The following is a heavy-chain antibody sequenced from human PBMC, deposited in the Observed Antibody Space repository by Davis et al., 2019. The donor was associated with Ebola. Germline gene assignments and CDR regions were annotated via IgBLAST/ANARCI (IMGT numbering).Heavy chain of an antibody. V-gene: IGHV1-46*01. CDR3: ARELVVVIATSDYYYYGMDV. CDR2: INPSGGST. D-gene: IGHD2-21*01. J-gene: IGHJ6*02. CDR1: GGTFSSYA. Sequence: AASVKVSCKASGGTFSSYAISWVRQAPGQGLEWMGIINPSGGSTSYAQKFQGRVTMTRDTSTSTVYMELSSLRSEDTAVYYCARELVVVIATSDYYYYGMDVWGQGTTVTVSS.